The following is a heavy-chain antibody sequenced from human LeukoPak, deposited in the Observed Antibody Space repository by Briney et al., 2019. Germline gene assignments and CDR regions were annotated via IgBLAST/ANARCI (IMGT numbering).Heavy chain of an antibody. CDR2: IKSKTDGGTT. D-gene: IGHD2-15*01. V-gene: IGHV3-15*01. CDR1: GLTFSNAW. Sequence: GGSLRLSCVGSGLTFSNAWMSWIRQAPGKGLQWVGYIKSKTDGGTTEYAAPVKGRFTISRDDSKNTLYLQLNSLKNEDTALYYCTALGAASEYWGQGTLVTVSS. J-gene: IGHJ4*02. CDR3: TALGAASEY.